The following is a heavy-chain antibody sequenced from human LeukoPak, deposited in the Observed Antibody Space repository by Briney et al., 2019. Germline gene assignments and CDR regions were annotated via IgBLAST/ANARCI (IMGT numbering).Heavy chain of an antibody. J-gene: IGHJ4*02. V-gene: IGHV3-23*01. CDR3: TKGGYSSSWYAFDY. D-gene: IGHD6-13*01. CDR1: GFTFSSYA. Sequence: GGSLRLSCAASGFTFSSYAMSWVRQAPGKGLEWVSAISGSGGSTYYADSVKGRFTISRDNSKNTLYLQMNSLRAEDTAVYYCTKGGYSSSWYAFDYWGQGTLVTVSS. CDR2: ISGSGGST.